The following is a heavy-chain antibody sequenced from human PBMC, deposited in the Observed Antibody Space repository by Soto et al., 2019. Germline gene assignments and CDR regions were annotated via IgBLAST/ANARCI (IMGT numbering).Heavy chain of an antibody. J-gene: IGHJ4*02. V-gene: IGHV4-59*01. CDR3: AGLRGYAGSPIDY. CDR2: ISYSGNT. CDR1: GGSIISGY. D-gene: IGHD2-15*01. Sequence: PSETLSLTCTVSGGSIISGYWSWIRQPPGKGLEWIGYISYSGNTNYNPSLKSRVTMSVDTPKNQFYLRLSSVTTADTAVYYCAGLRGYAGSPIDYWGQGTLVTGS.